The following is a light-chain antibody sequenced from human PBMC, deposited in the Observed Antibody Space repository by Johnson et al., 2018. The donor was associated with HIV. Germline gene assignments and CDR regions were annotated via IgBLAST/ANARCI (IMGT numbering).Light chain of an antibody. CDR2: DNN. CDR1: SSNIGNNY. CDR3: GTRARSLNIYV. V-gene: IGLV1-51*01. J-gene: IGLJ1*01. Sequence: QSVLTQPPSVSAAPGQKVTISCSGSSSNIGNNYVSWYQQLPGTAPKLLIYDNNKRPSGIPDRFSGSKSGTSATLAITGLQTGGEADYYCGTRARSLNIYVFGTGTKVTVL.